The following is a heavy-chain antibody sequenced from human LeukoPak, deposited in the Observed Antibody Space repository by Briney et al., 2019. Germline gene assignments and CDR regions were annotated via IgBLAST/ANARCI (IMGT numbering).Heavy chain of an antibody. Sequence: PGGSLRLSCAASGFTFSNFGMRWVRQAPGKGLEWVAFIRYDGSNKYYADSVKGRFTISRDNSDNTLYLQMNSLRAEDTAVYYCAKRDTGSYKIDPWGQGTLVTVSS. D-gene: IGHD1-26*01. V-gene: IGHV3-30*02. CDR3: AKRDTGSYKIDP. CDR2: IRYDGSNK. J-gene: IGHJ5*02. CDR1: GFTFSNFG.